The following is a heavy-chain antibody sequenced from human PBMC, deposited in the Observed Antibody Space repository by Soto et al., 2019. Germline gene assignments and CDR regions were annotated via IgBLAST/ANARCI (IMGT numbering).Heavy chain of an antibody. J-gene: IGHJ4*02. CDR1: GFTFSSYG. V-gene: IGHV3-30*18. Sequence: GGSLRLSCAASGFTFSSYGMHWVRQAPGKGLEWVAVISYDGSNKYYADSVKGRFTISRDNSKNTLYLQMNSLRAEDTAVYYCAKDRLDLDYGEAVVTTLSTWGQGTLVTVSS. CDR3: AKDRLDLDYGEAVVTTLST. CDR2: ISYDGSNK. D-gene: IGHD4-17*01.